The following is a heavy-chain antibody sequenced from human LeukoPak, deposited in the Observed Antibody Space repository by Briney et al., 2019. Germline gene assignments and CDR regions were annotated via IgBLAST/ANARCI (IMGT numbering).Heavy chain of an antibody. CDR3: AREGGGARVKTGVTGHIQTDAFDI. D-gene: IGHD7-27*01. V-gene: IGHV1-69*06. Sequence: SVKVSCKASGGTFSSYAISWVRQAPGQGLEWMGGIIPIFGTANYAQKFQGRVTITADKSTSTAYMELSSLGSEDTAVYYCAREGGGARVKTGVTGHIQTDAFDIWGQGTMVTVSS. J-gene: IGHJ3*02. CDR2: IIPIFGTA. CDR1: GGTFSSYA.